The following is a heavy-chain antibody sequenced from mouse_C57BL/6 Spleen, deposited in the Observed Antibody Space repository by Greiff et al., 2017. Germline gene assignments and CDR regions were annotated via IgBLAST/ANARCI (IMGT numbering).Heavy chain of an antibody. J-gene: IGHJ2*01. CDR1: GYTFTSYG. Sequence: VQLQESGAELARPGASVKLSCKASGYTFTSYGISWVKQRTGQGLEWIGEIYPRSGNTYYNEKFKGKATLTADKSSSTAYMELRSLTSEDSAVYFCARGHYGSSLDYWGQGTTLTVSS. CDR3: ARGHYGSSLDY. V-gene: IGHV1-81*01. D-gene: IGHD1-1*01. CDR2: IYPRSGNT.